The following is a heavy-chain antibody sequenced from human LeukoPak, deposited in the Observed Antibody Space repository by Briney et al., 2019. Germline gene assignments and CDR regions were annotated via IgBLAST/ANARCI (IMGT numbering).Heavy chain of an antibody. CDR1: GLTFSSYG. CDR3: ARGGGFDV. D-gene: IGHD2-15*01. V-gene: IGHV3-7*03. Sequence: GGSLRLSCAASGLTFSSYGMHWVRQAPGKGLEWVASINRNGNVNYYVAFVKGRFTISRDNAKNSLYLQMSNLRAEDTAGYFCARGGGFDVWGQGATVTVSS. J-gene: IGHJ6*02. CDR2: INRNGNVN.